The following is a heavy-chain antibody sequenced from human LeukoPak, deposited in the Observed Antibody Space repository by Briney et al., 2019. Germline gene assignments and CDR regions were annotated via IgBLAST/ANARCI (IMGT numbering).Heavy chain of an antibody. J-gene: IGHJ4*02. V-gene: IGHV1-18*01. CDR1: GYTFTSYG. D-gene: IGHD6-19*01. CDR3: ARVWEEQWLVPAAIDY. CDR2: ISAYNGNT. Sequence: ASVRVSCKASGYTFTSYGITWVRQAPGQGLEWMGWISAYNGNTNYAQKLQGRVTMTTDTSTSTAYMELRSLRSDDTAVYYCARVWEEQWLVPAAIDYWGQGTPVTVSS.